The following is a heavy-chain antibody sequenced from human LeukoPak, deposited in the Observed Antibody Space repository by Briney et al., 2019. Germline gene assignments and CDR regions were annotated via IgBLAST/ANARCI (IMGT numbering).Heavy chain of an antibody. J-gene: IGHJ4*02. CDR3: ARAYLLQWGYFDY. Sequence: PGGSLRLSCAASGFTFSSYAMSWVRQAPGKGLEWVAVISYDGSNKYYADSVKGRFTISRDNSKNTLYLQMNSLRAEDTAVYYCARAYLLQWGYFDYWGQGTLVTVSS. V-gene: IGHV3-30*04. CDR1: GFTFSSYA. D-gene: IGHD5-24*01. CDR2: ISYDGSNK.